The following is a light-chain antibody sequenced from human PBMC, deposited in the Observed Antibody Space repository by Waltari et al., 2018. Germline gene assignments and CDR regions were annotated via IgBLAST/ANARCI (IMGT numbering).Light chain of an antibody. CDR3: QQTYSTHLT. CDR2: GAS. J-gene: IGKJ4*01. V-gene: IGKV1-39*01. Sequence: DIQLTQSPPSLSASVGDRVTITCRASQRISMFLNWYQQKPGKAPNLLIYGASSLQRGVPSRFSGSGSGTDFTLTISSLQPEDFATYYCQQTYSTHLTFGGGTKVEIK. CDR1: QRISMF.